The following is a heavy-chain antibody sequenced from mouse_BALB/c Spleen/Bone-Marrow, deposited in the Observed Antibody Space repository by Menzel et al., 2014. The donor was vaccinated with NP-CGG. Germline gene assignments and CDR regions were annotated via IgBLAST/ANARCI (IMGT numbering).Heavy chain of an antibody. V-gene: IGHV14-3*02. D-gene: IGHD2-2*01. CDR2: IDPANGNT. CDR3: ASYVYGYYFDY. CDR1: GFNIKDTY. J-gene: IGHJ2*01. Sequence: VQLKESGAELVKSGASVKLSCAASGFNIKDTYMHWVKQRPEQGLEWIGRIDPANGNTKYDPKFQGKATITADTSSNTAYLQPSSLTSEDTAVYYCASYVYGYYFDYWGQGTTLTVSS.